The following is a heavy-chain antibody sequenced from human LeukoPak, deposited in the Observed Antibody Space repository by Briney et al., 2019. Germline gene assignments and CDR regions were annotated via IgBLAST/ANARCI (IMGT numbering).Heavy chain of an antibody. Sequence: ASVKVSCKASGYTFTTYYMHWVRQAPGQGLEWMGIVNPSVGSTTYAQGFQGRVTMSSDTSTSTLYMELSSLRSEDTAVYYCARDPSDVNALDLWGQGTMVTVFS. J-gene: IGHJ3*01. CDR1: GYTFTTYY. V-gene: IGHV1-46*01. CDR2: VNPSVGST. CDR3: ARDPSDVNALDL. D-gene: IGHD2-2*01.